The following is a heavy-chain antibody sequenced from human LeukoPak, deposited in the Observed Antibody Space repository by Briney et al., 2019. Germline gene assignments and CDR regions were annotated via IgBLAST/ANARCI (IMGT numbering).Heavy chain of an antibody. CDR2: IYHSGST. Sequence: SETLSLTCTVSGGSISSGGYYWSWIRQPPGKGLEWIGYIYHSGSTYYNPSLKSRVTISVDRSKNQFSLKLSSVTAADTAVYYCATSNWNYAGSAVLFDYWGQGTLVTVSS. J-gene: IGHJ4*02. V-gene: IGHV4-30-2*01. CDR1: GGSISSGGYY. D-gene: IGHD1-7*01. CDR3: ATSNWNYAGSAVLFDY.